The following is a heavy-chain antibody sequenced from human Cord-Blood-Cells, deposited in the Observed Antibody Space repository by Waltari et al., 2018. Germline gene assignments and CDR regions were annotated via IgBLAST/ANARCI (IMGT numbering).Heavy chain of an antibody. Sequence: QVQLVQSGAEVKKPGASVKVSCKVSGYTLPELSMHWVRQAPGKGLAWMGGFDPEDGETIYAQKFQGRVTMTEDTSTDTAYMELSSLRSEDTAVYYCATGRELGYCSSTSCYDAFDIWGQGTMVTVSS. D-gene: IGHD2-2*01. V-gene: IGHV1-24*01. CDR2: FDPEDGET. CDR3: ATGRELGYCSSTSCYDAFDI. CDR1: GYTLPELS. J-gene: IGHJ3*02.